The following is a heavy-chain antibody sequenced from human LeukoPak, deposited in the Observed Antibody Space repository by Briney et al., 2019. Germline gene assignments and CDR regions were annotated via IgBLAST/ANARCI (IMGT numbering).Heavy chain of an antibody. V-gene: IGHV1-18*01. CDR2: ISTYNGNS. CDR3: ARSIAVAGPGRGWFDP. Sequence: ASVTVSCKASGYTFTTYGISWVRQAPGQGLEWMGWISTYNGNSNSAQKLQGRVTMTTDTSTSTAYMELRSLRSDDTAVYYCARSIAVAGPGRGWFDPWGQRTLVTVSS. J-gene: IGHJ5*02. CDR1: GYTFTTYG. D-gene: IGHD6-19*01.